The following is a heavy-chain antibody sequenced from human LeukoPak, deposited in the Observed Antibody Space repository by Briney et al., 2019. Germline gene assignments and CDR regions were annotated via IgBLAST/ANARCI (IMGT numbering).Heavy chain of an antibody. CDR1: GGSISSYY. D-gene: IGHD1-26*01. J-gene: IGHJ6*03. CDR3: ARDAPWRVGAVGLYYYYMDV. Sequence: SETLSLTCTVSGGSISSYYWSWIRQPAGKGLEWIGRIYTSGSTNYNPSLKSRVTISVDTSKNQFSLKLSSVTAADTAVYYCARDAPWRVGAVGLYYYYMDVWGKGTTVTISS. CDR2: IYTSGST. V-gene: IGHV4-4*07.